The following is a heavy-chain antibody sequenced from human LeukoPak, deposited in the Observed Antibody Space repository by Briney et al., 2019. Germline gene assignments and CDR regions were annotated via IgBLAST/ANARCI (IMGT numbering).Heavy chain of an antibody. CDR3: ARGDSGSYYFDY. CDR2: ISSSGGTI. D-gene: IGHD1-26*01. CDR1: GFTFSSYE. Sequence: GGSLRLSCAASGFTFSSYEMNWVRQAPGKGLEWVSYISSSGGTIYYADSVKGRFTISRDNAKNSLYLQMNSLRAEDTAVYYCARGDSGSYYFDYWGQGTLVTVSS. J-gene: IGHJ4*02. V-gene: IGHV3-48*03.